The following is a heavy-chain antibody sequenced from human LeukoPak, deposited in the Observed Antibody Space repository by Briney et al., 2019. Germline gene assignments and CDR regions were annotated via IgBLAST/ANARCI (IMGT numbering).Heavy chain of an antibody. D-gene: IGHD4-23*01. CDR2: IIPIFGIA. CDR3: AREDYGGLLYYYGMDV. CDR1: GGTFSSYA. J-gene: IGHJ6*02. V-gene: IGHV1-69*04. Sequence: SVTVSCKASGGTFSSYAISWVRQGPGQGLEWMGRIIPIFGIANYAQKFQGRVTITADKSTSTAYMELSSLRSEDTAVYYCAREDYGGLLYYYGMDVWGQGTTVTVSS.